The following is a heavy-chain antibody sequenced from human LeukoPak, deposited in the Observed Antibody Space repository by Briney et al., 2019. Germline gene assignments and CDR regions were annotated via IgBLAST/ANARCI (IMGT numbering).Heavy chain of an antibody. D-gene: IGHD6-19*01. Sequence: PSETLSLTCTVSGDSISSRNWGWIRQPPGKGLEWIGYIYYSGSPNYNPSLKSRVTISVDTSKNQFSLKLSSMTAADTAVYYCARTTGYSSGWYLFDPWGQGTLVTVSS. V-gene: IGHV4-59*11. CDR3: ARTTGYSSGWYLFDP. CDR1: GDSISSRN. CDR2: IYYSGSP. J-gene: IGHJ5*02.